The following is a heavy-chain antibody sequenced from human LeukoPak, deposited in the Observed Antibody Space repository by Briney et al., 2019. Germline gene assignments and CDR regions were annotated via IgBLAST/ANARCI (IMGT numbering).Heavy chain of an antibody. V-gene: IGHV4-59*08. D-gene: IGHD2-2*01. Sequence: PETLSLTCTVSGGSISSYYWSWIRQPPGKGLEWIGYIYYSGSTNYNPSLKSRVTISVDTSKNQFSLKLSSVTAADTAVYYCARVLGYCSSTSCLWAFDIWGQGTMVTVSS. CDR3: ARVLGYCSSTSCLWAFDI. J-gene: IGHJ3*02. CDR1: GGSISSYY. CDR2: IYYSGST.